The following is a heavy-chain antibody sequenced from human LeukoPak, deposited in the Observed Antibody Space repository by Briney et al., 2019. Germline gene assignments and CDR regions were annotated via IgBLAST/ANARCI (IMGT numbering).Heavy chain of an antibody. J-gene: IGHJ5*02. CDR2: ISTAGSTM. CDR3: ARGPPLFDP. CDR1: GFTFNSYD. V-gene: IGHV3-48*01. Sequence: GGSLRLSCAASGFTFNSYDMNWVRQAPGKGLEWVSYISTAGSTMYYADSVKGRFTISRDNAKNSLYLQMNSLRAEDTAVYYCARGPPLFDPWGQGTLVTVSS.